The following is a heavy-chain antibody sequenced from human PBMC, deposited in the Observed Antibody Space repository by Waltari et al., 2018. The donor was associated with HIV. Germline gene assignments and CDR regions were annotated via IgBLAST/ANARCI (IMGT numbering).Heavy chain of an antibody. V-gene: IGHV3-48*02. CDR3: ARDRSSSGYYFDY. J-gene: IGHJ4*02. CDR2: ITSTSFTR. D-gene: IGHD3-22*01. CDR1: GFAFGTYD. Sequence: EVQLVESGGGLVQPGGSLRLSGAASGFAFGTYDMNWVRQAPGKGLVWVSYITSTSFTRYYADSVKGRFTISRDNAKNSLYLQMNSLRDEDTAVYFCARDRSSSGYYFDYWGQGTLVTVSS.